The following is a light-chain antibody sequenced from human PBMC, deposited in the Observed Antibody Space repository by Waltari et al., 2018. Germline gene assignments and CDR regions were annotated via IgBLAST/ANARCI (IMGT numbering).Light chain of an antibody. CDR3: SSYTGSSTVI. CDR1: SGTIGTYTS. J-gene: IGLJ2*01. Sequence: QSALTQPASVSGSPGQSITLPCPGSSGTIGTYTSVSWYQQHPGRTPRLIIYDVNMRPSGISDRFSGSKSGATASLTISGLQTEDEADYYCSSYTGSSTVIFGGGTRLTVL. CDR2: DVN. V-gene: IGLV2-14*03.